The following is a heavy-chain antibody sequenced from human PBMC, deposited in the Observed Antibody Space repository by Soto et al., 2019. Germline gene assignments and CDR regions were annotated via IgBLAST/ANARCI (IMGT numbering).Heavy chain of an antibody. V-gene: IGHV4-34*01. Sequence: QVQLQQWGAGLLKPSETLSLTCAVFGGSFSGHYWNWIRPSPGKGLAWIGEIHHSGISNYNPSIKSRVARAVDTSKNQVSRKLSSVTAADTAVYYCARRTKEPRRAWTQKRGFAFDIGGQGTLVAVSS. J-gene: IGHJ3*02. CDR3: ARRTKEPRRAWTQKRGFAFDI. CDR2: IHHSGIS. D-gene: IGHD1-1*01. CDR1: GGSFSGHY.